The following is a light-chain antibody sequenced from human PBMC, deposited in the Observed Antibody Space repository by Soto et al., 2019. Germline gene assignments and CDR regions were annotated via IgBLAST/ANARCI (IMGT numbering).Light chain of an antibody. Sequence: SALTQPASVSGSPGQSITISCTGTSSDVGGYNYVSWYQQHPGKAPKLMIYEVSNRPSGVSNRFSGSKSGNTASLTISGLQAEGEADYYCSSYTSSSFYVFGTGTKVTAL. CDR1: SSDVGGYNY. CDR2: EVS. J-gene: IGLJ1*01. V-gene: IGLV2-14*01. CDR3: SSYTSSSFYV.